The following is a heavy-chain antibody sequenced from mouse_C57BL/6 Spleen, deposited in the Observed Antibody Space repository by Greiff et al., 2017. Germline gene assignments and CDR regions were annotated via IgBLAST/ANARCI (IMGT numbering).Heavy chain of an antibody. CDR2: IWTGGGT. V-gene: IGHV2-9-1*01. CDR1: GFSLTSYA. D-gene: IGHD2-2*01. Sequence: VQGVESGPGLVAPSQSLSITCTVSGFSLTSYAISWVRQPPGKGLEWLGVIWTGGGTNYNSALKSRLSISKDNSKSQVFLKMNSLQTDDTARYYCAKVTTNPYYYAMDYWGQGTSVTVSS. J-gene: IGHJ4*01. CDR3: AKVTTNPYYYAMDY.